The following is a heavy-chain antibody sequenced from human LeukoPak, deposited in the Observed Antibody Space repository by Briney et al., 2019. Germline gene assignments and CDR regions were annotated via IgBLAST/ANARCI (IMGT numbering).Heavy chain of an antibody. D-gene: IGHD2-15*01. CDR3: ARHIVVVVAATANDAFDI. Sequence: ASVTVSCKASGYTFTGYYMHWVRQAPGQGLEWMGWISAYNGNTNYAQKLQGRVTMTTDTSTSTAYMELRSLRSDDTAVYYCARHIVVVVAATANDAFDIWGQGTMVTVSS. V-gene: IGHV1-18*04. CDR2: ISAYNGNT. J-gene: IGHJ3*02. CDR1: GYTFTGYY.